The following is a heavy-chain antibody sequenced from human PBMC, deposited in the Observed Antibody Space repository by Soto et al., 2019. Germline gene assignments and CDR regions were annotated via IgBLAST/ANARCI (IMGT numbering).Heavy chain of an antibody. Sequence: EVQLLESGGGLVQPGGSQRLSCAASGFTFSSYAMSWVRQAPGKGLEWVSTISVIGGSTYYADSVEGRFTISRDNSKNTLYLQMNSLRAEDTAVYYCAKDRGSSTNWDYYFDYWGQGTLVTVSS. CDR1: GFTFSSYA. D-gene: IGHD2-2*01. J-gene: IGHJ4*02. V-gene: IGHV3-23*01. CDR3: AKDRGSSTNWDYYFDY. CDR2: ISVIGGST.